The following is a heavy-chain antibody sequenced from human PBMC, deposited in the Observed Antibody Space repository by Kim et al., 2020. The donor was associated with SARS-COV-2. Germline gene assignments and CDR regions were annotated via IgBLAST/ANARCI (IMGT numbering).Heavy chain of an antibody. V-gene: IGHV3-23*01. CDR1: GLNFITNG. Sequence: GGSLRLSCVASGLNFITNGMIWVRQAPGKGLEWVSSITDDGGSTTHYAEPVKGRFTIYRDKSKSTLYLQMNSLGVDDTAVYDCARWATPRLFDYWGQG. J-gene: IGHJ4*02. CDR3: ARWATPRLFDY. D-gene: IGHD6-25*01. CDR2: ITDDGGST.